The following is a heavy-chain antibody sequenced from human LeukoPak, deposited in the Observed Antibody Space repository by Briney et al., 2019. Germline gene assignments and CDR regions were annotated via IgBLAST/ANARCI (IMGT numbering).Heavy chain of an antibody. CDR3: ANVAVIRGVTYFDY. CDR1: GGSISSYY. CDR2: LFYSGST. V-gene: IGHV4-59*07. D-gene: IGHD3-10*01. Sequence: SDTLSLTCTVSGGSISSYYWSWIRQPPGKGLEWIAYLFYSGSTDYNPSLESRVTISVDTSKNQFSLKLRSVTAADTAVYYCANVAVIRGVTYFDYWGQGTLVTVSS. J-gene: IGHJ4*02.